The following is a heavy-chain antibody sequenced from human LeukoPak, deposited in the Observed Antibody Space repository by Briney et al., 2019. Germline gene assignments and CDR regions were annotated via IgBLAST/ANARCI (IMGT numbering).Heavy chain of an antibody. CDR3: AKVYYPVAGTRYYYYYYMDV. V-gene: IGHV3-30*02. D-gene: IGHD6-19*01. CDR2: IRYDGSNK. J-gene: IGHJ6*03. Sequence: GGSLRLSCAASGFTFSSYGMHWVRQAPGKGLEWVAFIRYDGSNKYYADSVKGRFTISRDNSKNTLYLQMNSLRAEDTAVYYCAKVYYPVAGTRYYYYYYMDVWGKGTTVTVSS. CDR1: GFTFSSYG.